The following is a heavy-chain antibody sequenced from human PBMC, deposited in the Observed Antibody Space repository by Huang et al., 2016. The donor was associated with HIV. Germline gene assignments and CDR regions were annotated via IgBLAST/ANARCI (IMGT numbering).Heavy chain of an antibody. Sequence: VQLVQSGAEVKKPGESLKISCKGSGYSFSSYWIAWVRPMPGKGLEWMGIIFPDDSDTTYRPSFEGQVTISADKSIGTAYLQWSSLKASDTAMYYCARRFSSSSGYFDYWGQGSLVTVSS. J-gene: IGHJ4*02. CDR2: IFPDDSDT. V-gene: IGHV5-51*01. CDR3: ARRFSSSSGYFDY. D-gene: IGHD6-6*01. CDR1: GYSFSSYW.